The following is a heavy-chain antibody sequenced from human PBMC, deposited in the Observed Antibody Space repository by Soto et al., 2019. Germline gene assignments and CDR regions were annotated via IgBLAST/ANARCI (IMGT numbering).Heavy chain of an antibody. Sequence: VQLVESGGGLVQPGGSLRLSCAASGFTFSSYEMNWVRQAPGQGLEWVAIISPDGSNKYYADSVKGRFTISRDNSANTLYLQMNSLRPEDTAVYYCARDWHYYDSSGYYSHFDYWGQGTLVTVSS. CDR2: ISPDGSNK. CDR3: ARDWHYYDSSGYYSHFDY. V-gene: IGHV3-30-3*01. D-gene: IGHD3-22*01. J-gene: IGHJ4*02. CDR1: GFTFSSYE.